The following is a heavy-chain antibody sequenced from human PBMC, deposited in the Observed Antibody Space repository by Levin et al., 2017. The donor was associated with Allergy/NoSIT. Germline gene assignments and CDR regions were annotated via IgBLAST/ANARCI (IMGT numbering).Heavy chain of an antibody. CDR2: IYYSGST. V-gene: IGHV4-39*01. J-gene: IGHJ2*01. CDR1: GGSISSSSYY. D-gene: IGHD2-2*01. CDR3: ARLGYCSSTSCPWLDFDL. Sequence: SETLSLTCTVSGGSISSSSYYWGWIRQPPGKGLEWIGSIYYSGSTYYNPSLKSRVTISVDTSKNQFSLKLSSVTAADTAVYYCARLGYCSSTSCPWLDFDLWGRGTLVTVSS.